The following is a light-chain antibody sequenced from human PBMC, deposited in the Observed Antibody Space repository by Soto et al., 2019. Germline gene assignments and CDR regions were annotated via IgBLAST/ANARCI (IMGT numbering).Light chain of an antibody. CDR1: QTVNSD. Sequence: EIVLTQSPGTLSLSPGERATLSCRASQTVNSDYLAWYQQKPGQAPRLLIHGASTRAPGFPARFSGSGSGTDFTLTISSLQSEDFAVYYCQQYNNWPWTFGQGTKVDI. CDR3: QQYNNWPWT. CDR2: GAS. V-gene: IGKV3-15*01. J-gene: IGKJ1*01.